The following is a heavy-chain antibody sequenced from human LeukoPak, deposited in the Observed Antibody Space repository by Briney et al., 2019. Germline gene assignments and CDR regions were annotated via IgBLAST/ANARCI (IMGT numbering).Heavy chain of an antibody. D-gene: IGHD3-16*01. CDR2: ISYDGSNK. J-gene: IGHJ4*02. V-gene: IGHV3-30-3*01. CDR1: GFTFSSYA. CDR3: ARDVDQGGVGYFDY. Sequence: PGGSLRLSCAASGFTFSSYAMHWVRQAPGKGLEWVAVISYDGSNKYYADSVKGRFTISRDNSKNTLYLQMNSLRAEDTAVYYCARDVDQGGVGYFDYWGQGTLVTVSS.